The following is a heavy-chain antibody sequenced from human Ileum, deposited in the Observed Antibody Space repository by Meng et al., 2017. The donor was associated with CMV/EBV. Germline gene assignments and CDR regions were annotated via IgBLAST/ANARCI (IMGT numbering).Heavy chain of an antibody. J-gene: IGHJ4*02. CDR2: LSTDGNSA. CDR1: GFTFSSYW. D-gene: IGHD2-15*01. CDR3: AAGFNRADY. Sequence: GESLKISCAASGFTFSSYWMHWVRQAPGKGLLWVSCLSTDGNSATYADPVKGRFTISRDKHKNTLYLQMNNLRDKDTAVYYCAAGFNRADYWGQGTLVTVSS. V-gene: IGHV3-74*01.